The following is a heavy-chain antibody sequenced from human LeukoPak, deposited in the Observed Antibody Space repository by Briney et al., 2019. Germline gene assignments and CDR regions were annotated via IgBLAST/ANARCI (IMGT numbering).Heavy chain of an antibody. J-gene: IGHJ6*02. CDR3: ASPNKGSSWYLDPPSQYYYGMDV. Sequence: ASVKVSFKVSGYTLTELSMHWVRPAPGKGGEGMGGFDPEDGETIYAPTFQRTLTMTAHTSTDTAYMDLISLRSEATAVYYCASPNKGSSWYLDPPSQYYYGMDVWGQGTTVTVSS. CDR1: GYTLTELS. V-gene: IGHV1-24*01. CDR2: FDPEDGET. D-gene: IGHD6-13*01.